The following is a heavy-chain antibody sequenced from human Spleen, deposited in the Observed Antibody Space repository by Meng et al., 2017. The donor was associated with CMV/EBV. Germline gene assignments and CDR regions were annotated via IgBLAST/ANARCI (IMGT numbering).Heavy chain of an antibody. CDR1: GFTFSSYG. CDR3: AKDEGYYYDSSGPPDY. D-gene: IGHD3-22*01. Sequence: GGSLRLSCAASGFTFSSYGMHWVRQAPGKGLEWVAFIHYDGNNKYYADSVKGRFTISRDNSKNTLYLQMNSLRAEDTAVYYCAKDEGYYYDSSGPPDYWGQGTLVTVSS. V-gene: IGHV3-30*02. CDR2: IHYDGNNK. J-gene: IGHJ4*02.